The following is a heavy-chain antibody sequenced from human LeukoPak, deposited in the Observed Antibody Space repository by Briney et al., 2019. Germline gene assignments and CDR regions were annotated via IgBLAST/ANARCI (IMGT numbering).Heavy chain of an antibody. CDR2: INAGNGNT. J-gene: IGHJ4*02. V-gene: IGHV1-3*01. D-gene: IGHD5-18*01. Sequence: VSVKVSCKASGYSFTSYAMHWVRQAPGQRLEWMGWINAGNGNTKYSQKFQGRITITRDTSASTAYMELSSLRSEDTAVYYCAREPNSYGSPFDYWGQGTLVTVSS. CDR1: GYSFTSYA. CDR3: AREPNSYGSPFDY.